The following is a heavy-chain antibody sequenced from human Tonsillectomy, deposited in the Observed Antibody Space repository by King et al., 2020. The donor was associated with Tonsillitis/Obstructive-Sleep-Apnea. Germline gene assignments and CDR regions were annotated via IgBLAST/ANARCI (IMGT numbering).Heavy chain of an antibody. CDR2: ISYDGSNK. J-gene: IGHJ3*02. D-gene: IGHD3-10*01. CDR3: ARAWAGVGSDALYI. V-gene: IGHV3-30*04. Sequence: VQLVESGGGVVQPGRSLRLSCAASGFTFSSYAMHWVRQAPGKGLEWVAVISYDGSNKYYADSVKGRFTISRENSKNTLYLQMNSLRAEDTAVYYCARAWAGVGSDALYIWGQGTMVTVSS. CDR1: GFTFSSYA.